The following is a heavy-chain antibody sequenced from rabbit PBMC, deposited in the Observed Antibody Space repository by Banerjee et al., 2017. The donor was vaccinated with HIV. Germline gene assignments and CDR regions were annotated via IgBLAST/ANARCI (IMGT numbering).Heavy chain of an antibody. CDR1: GFAFSAYY. J-gene: IGHJ4*01. Sequence: QLKETGGGLVQPGGSLTLSCKASGFAFSAYYMSWVRQAPGKGLEWIGIIYAGIGSTDYAGWVNGRFTISSDNAQNTVDLQMNSLTAADTATYFCARDLSYISGRGANDLWGQGTLVTVS. V-gene: IGHV1S7*01. D-gene: IGHD4-1*01. CDR3: ARDLSYISGRGANDL. CDR2: IYAGIGST.